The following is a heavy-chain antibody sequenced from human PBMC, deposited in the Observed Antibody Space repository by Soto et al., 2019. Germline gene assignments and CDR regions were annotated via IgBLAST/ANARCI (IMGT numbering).Heavy chain of an antibody. J-gene: IGHJ4*02. CDR3: ARANDY. CDR1: GFTFSSYA. Sequence: QVQLVAAGGGGVHPGRSLRLSCAASGFTFSSYAMHWVRQAPGKGLGWVAVISYDGSNKYYADCVKGRFPIHRDNYKNTLYLQMNSLRAHDTAVYYCARANDYWGQGTLVTVSS. V-gene: IGHV3-30-3*01. CDR2: ISYDGSNK.